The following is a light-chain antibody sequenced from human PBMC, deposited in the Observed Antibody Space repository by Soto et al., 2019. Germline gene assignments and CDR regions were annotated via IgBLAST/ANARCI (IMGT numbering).Light chain of an antibody. CDR1: SSDIGAYNY. J-gene: IGLJ2*01. CDR3: SSYTTSSTQV. V-gene: IGLV2-14*01. Sequence: QSALTQPASVSGSPGQSITISCTGTSSDIGAYNYVSWYQQYPDKATKLMIYDVSNRHSRVSNRFSGSKSGDTASLTISGLQAEDEADYYCSSYTTSSTQVFGGGTQLTV. CDR2: DVS.